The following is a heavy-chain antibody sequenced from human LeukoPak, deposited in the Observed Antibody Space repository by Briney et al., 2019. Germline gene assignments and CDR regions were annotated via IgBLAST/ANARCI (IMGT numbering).Heavy chain of an antibody. V-gene: IGHV3-48*03. Sequence: PGGSLRLSCAASGFTFSSYEMNWVRQAPGKGLEWISYISSSGSTIYYADSVKGRFTISRDNAKNTLYLQMNSLRAEDTAVYYCARDKRRDGYNFRYWGQGTLVTVSS. CDR3: ARDKRRDGYNFRY. D-gene: IGHD5-24*01. CDR1: GFTFSSYE. CDR2: ISSSGSTI. J-gene: IGHJ4*02.